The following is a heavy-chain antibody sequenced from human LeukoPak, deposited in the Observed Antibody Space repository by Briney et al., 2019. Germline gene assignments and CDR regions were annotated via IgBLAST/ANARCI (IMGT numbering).Heavy chain of an antibody. J-gene: IGHJ4*02. Sequence: SETLSLTCAVYGGSFSGYYWSWIRQPPGKGLEWIGEINHSGSTNYNPSLKSRATISVDTSKNQFSLKLSSVTAADTAVYYCARGHDSSGYPFDYWGQGTLVTVSS. CDR3: ARGHDSSGYPFDY. D-gene: IGHD3-22*01. CDR2: INHSGST. V-gene: IGHV4-34*01. CDR1: GGSFSGYY.